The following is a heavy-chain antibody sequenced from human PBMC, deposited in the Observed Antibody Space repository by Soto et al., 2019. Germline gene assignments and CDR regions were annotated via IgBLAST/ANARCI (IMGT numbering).Heavy chain of an antibody. Sequence: QVQLVESGGGVVQPGRSLRLSCAASGFTFSSYGMHWVRQAPGKGLEWVAVIWYDGSNKYYADSVKGRLTIARDKSKNAPYLQMNSLRAEDTAVYYCARDPLLGERAWYFDLWGRGTLVAVSS. J-gene: IGHJ2*01. D-gene: IGHD4-17*01. CDR2: IWYDGSNK. CDR1: GFTFSSYG. CDR3: ARDPLLGERAWYFDL. V-gene: IGHV3-33*01.